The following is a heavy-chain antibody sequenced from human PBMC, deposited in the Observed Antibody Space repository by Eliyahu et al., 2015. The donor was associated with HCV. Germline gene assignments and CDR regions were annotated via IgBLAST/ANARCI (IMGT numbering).Heavy chain of an antibody. CDR1: GFTFSNYG. CDR3: AKDPIPTGYSSGWYEGGDY. D-gene: IGHD6-19*01. Sequence: QVQLVESGGGVVQPGRSLRLSCAASGFTFSNYGMXWVRQVPGKGLEWVAVISFDGSNRYYADSVKGRFTISRDNSKNTLYLQMNSLRPEDTAVYYCAKDPIPTGYSSGWYEGGDYWGQGTLVTVSS. J-gene: IGHJ4*02. V-gene: IGHV3-30*18. CDR2: ISFDGSNR.